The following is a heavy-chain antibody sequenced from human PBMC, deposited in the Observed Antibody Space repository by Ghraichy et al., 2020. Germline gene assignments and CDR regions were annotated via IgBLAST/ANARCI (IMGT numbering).Heavy chain of an antibody. J-gene: IGHJ6*02. CDR1: GGSVSSGSYY. V-gene: IGHV4-61*01. Sequence: GSLRLSCTVSGGSVSSGSYYWSWIRQPPGKGLEWIGYIYYRGSTNYNPSLKSRVTISVDTSKNQFSLKLSSVTAADTAVYYCARAVIDYYYGMDVWGQGTTVTVSS. CDR2: IYYRGST. D-gene: IGHD2/OR15-2a*01. CDR3: ARAVIDYYYGMDV.